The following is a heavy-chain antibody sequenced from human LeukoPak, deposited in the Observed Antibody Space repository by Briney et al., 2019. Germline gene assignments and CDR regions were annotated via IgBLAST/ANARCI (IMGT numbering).Heavy chain of an antibody. CDR1: GGSFSGYY. Sequence: SETLSLTCAVYGGSFSGYYWSWIRQPPGKGLEWIGEINHSGSTNYNPSLKSRVTISVDTSKNQFSLKLSSVTAADTAVYYCARWGNVREFDPWGQGTLVTVSS. V-gene: IGHV4-34*01. J-gene: IGHJ5*02. CDR2: INHSGST. D-gene: IGHD3-10*02. CDR3: ARWGNVREFDP.